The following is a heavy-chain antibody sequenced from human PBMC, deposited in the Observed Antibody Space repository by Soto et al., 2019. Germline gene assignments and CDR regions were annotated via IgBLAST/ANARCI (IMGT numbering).Heavy chain of an antibody. D-gene: IGHD1-1*01. CDR3: TRGPRPPSTGTRVF. Sequence: GGSLRLSCAASGFTFRMYWMHWVRQVPGKGPEWVSRINDDGISTNYADSVKGRFTISRDNAKNTLYLQMNALRVEDTGVYYCTRGPRPPSTGTRVFWGPGTLLTVSS. V-gene: IGHV3-74*01. CDR2: INDDGIST. CDR1: GFTFRMYW. J-gene: IGHJ4*02.